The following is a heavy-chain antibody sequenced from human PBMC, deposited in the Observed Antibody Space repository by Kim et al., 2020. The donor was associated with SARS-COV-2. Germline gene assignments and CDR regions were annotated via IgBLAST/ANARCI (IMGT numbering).Heavy chain of an antibody. Sequence: GGSLRLSCAASGFTFSSYGMHSVRQAPGKGLEWVAVISYDGSNKYYADSVKGRFTISRDNSKNTLYLQMNSLRAEDTAVYYCATALRYFDWSYYFDYWGQGTLVTVSS. CDR1: GFTFSSYG. CDR2: ISYDGSNK. CDR3: ATALRYFDWSYYFDY. J-gene: IGHJ4*02. V-gene: IGHV3-30*03. D-gene: IGHD3-9*01.